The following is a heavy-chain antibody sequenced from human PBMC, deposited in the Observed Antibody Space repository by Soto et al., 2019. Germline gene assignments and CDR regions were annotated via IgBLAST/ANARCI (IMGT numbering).Heavy chain of an antibody. V-gene: IGHV4-61*01. D-gene: IGHD4-17*01. J-gene: IGHJ4*02. CDR2: VYYSGTT. CDR3: ARTTAVPNTLRSRYFFDY. Sequence: ASETLSLTCSVSGGSVSDKTYYWSWIRQPPGKRLEWIGYVYYSGTTNYNPSLKSRVTISVDLSKNRFSLRLSSVTTADTALYYCARTTAVPNTLRSRYFFDYWGQGTLFTVSS. CDR1: GGSVSDKTYY.